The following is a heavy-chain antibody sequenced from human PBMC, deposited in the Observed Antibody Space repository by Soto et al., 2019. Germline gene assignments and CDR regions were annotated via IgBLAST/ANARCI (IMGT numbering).Heavy chain of an antibody. CDR2: IKQDGSEK. V-gene: IGHV3-7*01. CDR3: ARTEGGVYCSGGSCYSSDY. Sequence: GGSLRLSCAASGFTFSSYWMSWVRQAPGKGLEWVANIKQDGSEKYYVDSVKGRFTISRDNAKNSLYLQMNSLRAEDTAVYYCARTEGGVYCSGGSCYSSDYWGQGTLVTVSS. CDR1: GFTFSSYW. J-gene: IGHJ4*02. D-gene: IGHD2-15*01.